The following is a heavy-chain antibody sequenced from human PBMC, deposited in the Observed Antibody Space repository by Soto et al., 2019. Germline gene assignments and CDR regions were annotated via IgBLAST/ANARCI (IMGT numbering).Heavy chain of an antibody. CDR2: ISGSGGST. Sequence: EVPLLESGGGLVQPGGSLRLSCAASGFTFSSYAMRWVRQAPGKGLEWVSAISGSGGSTYYADSVKGRFTISRDNSKNTRYRQMTRLRGEDTAVYYCASRGSGSDYDYWGQGTLVTVSS. J-gene: IGHJ4*02. CDR1: GFTFSSYA. CDR3: ASRGSGSDYDY. V-gene: IGHV3-23*01. D-gene: IGHD1-26*01.